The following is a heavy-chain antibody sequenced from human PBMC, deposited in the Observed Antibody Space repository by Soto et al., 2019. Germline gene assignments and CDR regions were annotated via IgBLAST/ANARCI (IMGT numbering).Heavy chain of an antibody. CDR2: VIPIFGTA. Sequence: GAAVKVSCKASGGTFSSYAISWVRQAPGQGLEWMGGVIPIFGTANYAQKFQGRVTITADKSTSTAYMELSSLRSEDTAVYYCARGRLMRYSYGFPHYHSSSWYLGYWGQGTLVTVSS. V-gene: IGHV1-69*06. CDR1: GGTFSSYA. J-gene: IGHJ4*02. D-gene: IGHD5-18*01. CDR3: ARGRLMRYSYGFPHYHSSSWYLGY.